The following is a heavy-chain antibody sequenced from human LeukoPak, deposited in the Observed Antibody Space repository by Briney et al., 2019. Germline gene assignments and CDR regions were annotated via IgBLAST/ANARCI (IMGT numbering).Heavy chain of an antibody. D-gene: IGHD3-3*01. CDR3: ARDRSITIFGVVTNDAFDI. J-gene: IGHJ3*02. V-gene: IGHV3-21*01. Sequence: GGSLRLSCAASGFTFSSYSMNWVRQAPGKGLEWVSSISSSSSYIYYADSVKGRFTISRDNAKNSLYLQMNSLRAVDTAVYYCARDRSITIFGVVTNDAFDIWGQGTMVTVSS. CDR2: ISSSSSYI. CDR1: GFTFSSYS.